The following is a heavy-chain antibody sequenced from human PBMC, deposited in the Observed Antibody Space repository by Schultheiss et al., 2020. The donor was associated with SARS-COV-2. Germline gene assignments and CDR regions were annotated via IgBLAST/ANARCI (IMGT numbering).Heavy chain of an antibody. CDR1: GFPFSSFT. Sequence: GGSLRLSCKGSGFPFSSFTFNWVRQAPGRGLEWVSYISTNGRPVYYADSAKGRFTISRDNVQNSLYLQMNSLRAEDTALYYCARSDGYSYGRPFDYWGQGTLVTVSS. J-gene: IGHJ4*02. D-gene: IGHD5-18*01. CDR3: ARSDGYSYGRPFDY. CDR2: ISTNGRPV. V-gene: IGHV3-48*01.